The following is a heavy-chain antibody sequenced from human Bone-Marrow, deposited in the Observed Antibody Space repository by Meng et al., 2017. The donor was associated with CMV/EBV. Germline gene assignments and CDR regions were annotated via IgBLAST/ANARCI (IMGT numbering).Heavy chain of an antibody. D-gene: IGHD3-3*01. J-gene: IGHJ6*02. Sequence: SETLSLTCTVSGGSISSSSYYWGWIRQPPGKGLEWIGSIYYSGSTYYNPSLKSRVTISVDTSKNQFSLKLSSVPAADTAVYYCARQPATIFGVVINYYYYGMDVWGQGTTVTVSS. CDR2: IYYSGST. CDR1: GGSISSSSYY. V-gene: IGHV4-39*01. CDR3: ARQPATIFGVVINYYYYGMDV.